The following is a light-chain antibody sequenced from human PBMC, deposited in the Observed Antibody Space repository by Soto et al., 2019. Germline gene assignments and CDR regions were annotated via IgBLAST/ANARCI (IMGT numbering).Light chain of an antibody. Sequence: EIVLTQSPGTLSLSPGERATLSCRASQSVSSSHLAWYQQKPGQAPRLLIYSASSRATGIPDRFSGSGSGTHFTLTISRLEPEDFAVYYCQRSGGFGQGTKVDIK. J-gene: IGKJ1*01. CDR2: SAS. V-gene: IGKV3-20*01. CDR1: QSVSSSH. CDR3: QRSGG.